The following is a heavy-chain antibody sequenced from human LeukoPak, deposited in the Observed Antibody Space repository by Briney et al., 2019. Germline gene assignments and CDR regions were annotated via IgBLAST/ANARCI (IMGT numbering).Heavy chain of an antibody. CDR3: AKNGDRGAYCSGGSCYPYYYYNMDV. D-gene: IGHD2-15*01. Sequence: GGSLRLSCAASGFTFSSYEMKWVRQAPGKGLEWVSAISSTGVTAYYADSVKGRFTISRDNSKNTLYLQMNSLRAEDTAIYYCAKNGDRGAYCSGGSCYPYYYYNMDVCGKGTTVTISS. CDR1: GFTFSSYE. CDR2: ISSTGVTA. V-gene: IGHV3-23*01. J-gene: IGHJ6*03.